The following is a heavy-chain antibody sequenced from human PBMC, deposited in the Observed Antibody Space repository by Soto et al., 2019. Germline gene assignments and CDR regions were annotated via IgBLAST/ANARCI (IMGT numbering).Heavy chain of an antibody. CDR2: ISWNSGSI. J-gene: IGHJ4*02. CDR1: GFTFDDYA. V-gene: IGHV3-9*01. Sequence: GGSLRLSCAASGFTFDDYAMHWVRQAPGKGLEWVSGISWNSGSIGYADSVKGRFTISRDNAKNSLYLQMNSLRAEDTAVYYCAKDKGAGGGWYIVGDYWGQGTLVTVSS. D-gene: IGHD6-19*01. CDR3: AKDKGAGGGWYIVGDY.